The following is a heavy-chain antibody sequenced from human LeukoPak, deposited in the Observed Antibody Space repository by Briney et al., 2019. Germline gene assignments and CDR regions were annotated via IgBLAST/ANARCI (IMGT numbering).Heavy chain of an antibody. CDR3: ARSGGGTRKSLLLWFGELLFFDY. Sequence: ASVKVSCKASGYTFTSYDINWVRQATGQGLEWMGWMNPNSGNTGYAQKFQGRVTMTRNTSISTAYMELSSLRSEDTAVYYCARSGGGTRKSLLLWFGELLFFDYWGQGTLVTVSS. D-gene: IGHD3-10*01. CDR2: MNPNSGNT. V-gene: IGHV1-8*01. CDR1: GYTFTSYD. J-gene: IGHJ4*02.